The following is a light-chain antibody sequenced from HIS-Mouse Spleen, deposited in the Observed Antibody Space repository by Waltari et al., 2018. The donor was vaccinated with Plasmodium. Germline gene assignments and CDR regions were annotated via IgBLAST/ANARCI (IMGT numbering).Light chain of an antibody. Sequence: SYELTQPSSVSVSPGQTARITCSGDVLAKKYARWFQQKPGQAPVLVIYNDSERPSGIPERFSGSSSGTTVTLTISGAQVEDDADYYCYSAADNNLVFGGGTKLTVL. V-gene: IGLV3-27*01. J-gene: IGLJ3*02. CDR2: NDS. CDR1: VLAKKY. CDR3: YSAADNNLV.